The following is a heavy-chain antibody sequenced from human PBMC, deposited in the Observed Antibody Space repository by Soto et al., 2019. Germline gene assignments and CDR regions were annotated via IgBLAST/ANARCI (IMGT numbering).Heavy chain of an antibody. V-gene: IGHV3-30*18. Sequence: QVQLVESGGGVVQPGRSLRLSCAASGFTFSSYGMHWVRQAPGKGLEWVAVISYDGSNKYYADSVKGRFTISRDNSKKTRYLQMNSLRAEDTVVDYWAKDQYYGSGSDPYYYYGMDVWGQGTTVTGSS. CDR3: AKDQYYGSGSDPYYYYGMDV. CDR1: GFTFSSYG. CDR2: ISYDGSNK. J-gene: IGHJ6*02. D-gene: IGHD3-10*01.